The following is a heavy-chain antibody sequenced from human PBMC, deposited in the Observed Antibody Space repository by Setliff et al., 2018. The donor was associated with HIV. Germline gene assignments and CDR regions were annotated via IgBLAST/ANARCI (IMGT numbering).Heavy chain of an antibody. Sequence: LSLTCAVSGYSISSGYHWGWIRQPPGKGLEWIGSIHHSGSTYNNPSLKSRVTISVDTSKNQFSLKLTSVTAADTAVYYCARTLRAAAMGYFDYWGQGTLVTVSS. CDR2: IHHSGST. CDR3: ARTLRAAAMGYFDY. J-gene: IGHJ4*02. V-gene: IGHV4-38-2*01. D-gene: IGHD5-18*01. CDR1: GYSISSGYH.